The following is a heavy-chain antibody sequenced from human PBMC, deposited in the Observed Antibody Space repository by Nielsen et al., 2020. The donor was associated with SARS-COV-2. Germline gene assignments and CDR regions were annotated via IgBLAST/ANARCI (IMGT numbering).Heavy chain of an antibody. V-gene: IGHV3-23*01. J-gene: IGHJ4*02. Sequence: GESLKISCAASGFTFSRHAMNWVRQAPGKGLEWVSLISGSGGSTYYSDSVKGRFTISRDISKNTLFLQMNSLRAEDTALYYCTTRTFYLDYWGQGTLVTVSS. D-gene: IGHD1-1*01. CDR3: TTRTFYLDY. CDR1: GFTFSRHA. CDR2: ISGSGGST.